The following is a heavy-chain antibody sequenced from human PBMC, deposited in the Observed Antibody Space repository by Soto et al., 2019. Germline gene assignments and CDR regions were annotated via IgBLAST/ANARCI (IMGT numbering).Heavy chain of an antibody. CDR2: ISYDGSNK. CDR1: GFTFSSYA. V-gene: IGHV3-30-3*01. J-gene: IGHJ4*02. CDR3: ARDVAALDY. Sequence: LRLSCAASGFTFSSYAMHWVRQAPGKGLEWVAVISYDGSNKYYADSVKGRFTISRDNSKNTLYLQLNSLRAEDTAVYYCARDVAALDYWGQGTLVTVSS. D-gene: IGHD6-6*01.